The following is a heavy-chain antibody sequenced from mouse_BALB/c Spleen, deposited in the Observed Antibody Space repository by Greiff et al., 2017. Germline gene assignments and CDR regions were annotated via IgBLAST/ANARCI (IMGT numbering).Heavy chain of an antibody. V-gene: IGHV1S81*02. CDR2: INPSNGRT. J-gene: IGHJ2*01. CDR1: GYTFTSYW. Sequence: VQLQQSGAELVKPGASVKLSCKASGYTFTSYWMHWVKQRPGQGLEWIGEINPSNGRTNYNEKFKSKATLTVDKSSSTAYMQLSSLTSEDSAVYYCARWGPAYWGQGTTLTVSS. CDR3: ARWGPAY.